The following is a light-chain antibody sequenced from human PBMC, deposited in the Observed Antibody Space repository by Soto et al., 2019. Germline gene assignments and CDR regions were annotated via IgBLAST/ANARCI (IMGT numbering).Light chain of an antibody. CDR1: RSLIYTDGNTY. V-gene: IGKV2-30*01. CDR3: MQGTHWPYT. Sequence: DVVMTQSPLSLPVTLGQPASISCRASRSLIYTDGNTYLNWFHQRPGQSPRRLFAKVPSRDSGVPDRFSGSGSGTDFTLKISRVEAEDVGLYYCMQGTHWPYTFGQGTKLEIK. CDR2: KVP. J-gene: IGKJ2*01.